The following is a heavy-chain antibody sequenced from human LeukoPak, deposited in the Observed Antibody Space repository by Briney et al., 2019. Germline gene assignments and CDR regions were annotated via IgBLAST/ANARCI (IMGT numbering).Heavy chain of an antibody. CDR1: GYTLTELS. CDR3: ATPGREYQLLLYAFDI. Sequence: ASVKVSCKVSGYTLTELSMHWVRQAPGKGLEWMGGFDPGDGETIYAQKFQGRVTMTEDTSTDTAYMELSSLRSEDTAVYYCATPGREYQLLLYAFDIWGQGTMVTVSS. D-gene: IGHD2-2*01. J-gene: IGHJ3*02. V-gene: IGHV1-24*01. CDR2: FDPGDGET.